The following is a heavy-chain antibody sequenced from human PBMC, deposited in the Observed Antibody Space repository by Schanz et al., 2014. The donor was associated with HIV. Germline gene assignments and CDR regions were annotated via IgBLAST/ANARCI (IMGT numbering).Heavy chain of an antibody. Sequence: EVQLMESGGGLVQPGRSLRLSCAASGFTLEDYAMHWVRQAPGKGLEWVSSISGGGGSTFYADSVKGRFTISRDNSKNTLYLEMNSLRAEDTAVYYCARDYRFATDSWGQGTLVTVSS. CDR3: ARDYRFATDS. D-gene: IGHD3-16*02. V-gene: IGHV3-23*01. J-gene: IGHJ4*02. CDR1: GFTLEDYA. CDR2: ISGGGGST.